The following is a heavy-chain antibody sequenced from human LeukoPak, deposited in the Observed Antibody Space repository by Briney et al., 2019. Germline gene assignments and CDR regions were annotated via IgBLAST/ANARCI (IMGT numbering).Heavy chain of an antibody. CDR1: GYTFTGYY. CDR3: ARDRSRIAATKHYYYGMDV. D-gene: IGHD6-25*01. CDR2: INPNSGGT. Sequence: GASVKVSCKASGYTFTGYYMHWVRQAPGQGLEWMGWINPNSGGTNYAQKFRGRVTMTRDTSISTAYMELSRLRSDDTAVYYCARDRSRIAATKHYYYGMDVWGQGTTVTVSS. V-gene: IGHV1-2*02. J-gene: IGHJ6*02.